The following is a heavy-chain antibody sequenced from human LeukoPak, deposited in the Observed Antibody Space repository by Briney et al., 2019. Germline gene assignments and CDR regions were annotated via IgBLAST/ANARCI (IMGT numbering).Heavy chain of an antibody. CDR2: INPSGGST. Sequence: ASVKVSCKASGYTFTSYYMHWVRQAPGQGLEWMGIINPSGGSTSYAQKFQGRVTMTRDMSTSTVYMELGSLRSEDTAVYYCAREERYSSSWQHFDYWGQGTLVTVSS. J-gene: IGHJ4*02. D-gene: IGHD6-13*01. V-gene: IGHV1-46*01. CDR1: GYTFTSYY. CDR3: AREERYSSSWQHFDY.